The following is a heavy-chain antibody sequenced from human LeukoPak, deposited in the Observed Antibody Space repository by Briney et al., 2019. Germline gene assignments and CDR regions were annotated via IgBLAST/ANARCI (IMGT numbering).Heavy chain of an antibody. V-gene: IGHV3-53*01. CDR1: GFTVSSNY. D-gene: IGHD2-15*01. CDR3: ARATYIAATRYFDY. CDR2: IYSGGST. J-gene: IGHJ4*02. Sequence: GGSLRLSCAASGFTVSSNYMSWVRQAPGKGLEWVSVIYSGGSTYYADSVKGRFTISRDNSKNTLYPQMNSLRAEDTAVYYCARATYIAATRYFDYWGQGTLVTVSS.